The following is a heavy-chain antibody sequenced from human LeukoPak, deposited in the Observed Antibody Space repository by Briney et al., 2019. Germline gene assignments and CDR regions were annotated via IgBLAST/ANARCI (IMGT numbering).Heavy chain of an antibody. CDR3: ARGGYTAMVSGFDY. J-gene: IGHJ4*02. D-gene: IGHD5-18*01. V-gene: IGHV4-31*03. Sequence: SQTLSLTCTVSGGPISSGGYYWSWIRQHPGKGLEWIGYIYYSGSTYYNPSLKSRLTISVDTSKNQFSLKLSSVTAADTAVYYCARGGYTAMVSGFDYWGQGTLVTVSS. CDR2: IYYSGST. CDR1: GGPISSGGYY.